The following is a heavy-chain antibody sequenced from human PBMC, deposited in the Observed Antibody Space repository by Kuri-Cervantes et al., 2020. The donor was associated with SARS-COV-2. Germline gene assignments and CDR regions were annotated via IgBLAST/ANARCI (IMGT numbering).Heavy chain of an antibody. V-gene: IGHV4-61*02. CDR3: ARPSIAARPDAFDI. D-gene: IGHD6-6*01. J-gene: IGHJ3*02. Sequence: SETLSLTCTVSGGSISSSSYYWGWIRQPAGKGLEWIGRIYTSGSTNYNPSLKSRVTISVDTSKNQFSLKLRSVTAADTAVYYCARPSIAARPDAFDIWGQGTLVTVSS. CDR1: GGSISSSSYY. CDR2: IYTSGST.